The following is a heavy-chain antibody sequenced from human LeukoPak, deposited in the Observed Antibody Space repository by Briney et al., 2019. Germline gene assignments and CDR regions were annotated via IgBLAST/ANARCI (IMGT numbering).Heavy chain of an antibody. CDR1: GFTFDDYA. Sequence: PGGSLRLSCAASGFTFDDYAMHGVRQAPGKGLEWVSGINTDGSSTSYADSVKGRFTISRDNAKNTLYLQMNSLRAEDTAVYYCARVSSRSWWALDYWGQGTLVTVSS. CDR2: INTDGSST. D-gene: IGHD6-13*01. V-gene: IGHV3-74*01. J-gene: IGHJ4*02. CDR3: ARVSSRSWWALDY.